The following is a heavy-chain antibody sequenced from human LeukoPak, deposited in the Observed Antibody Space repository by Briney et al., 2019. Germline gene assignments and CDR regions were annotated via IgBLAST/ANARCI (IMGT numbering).Heavy chain of an antibody. D-gene: IGHD5-18*01. CDR1: GGSISSSNW. CDR3: ARVWGYSYGSIDY. Sequence: PSGTLSLTCAVSGGSISSSNWWSWVLQPAGKGLEWIGEIYHSGSTNYNPSLKSRVTISVDKSKNQFSLKLSSVTAADTAVYYCARVWGYSYGSIDYWGQGTLVTVSS. V-gene: IGHV4-4*02. CDR2: IYHSGST. J-gene: IGHJ4*02.